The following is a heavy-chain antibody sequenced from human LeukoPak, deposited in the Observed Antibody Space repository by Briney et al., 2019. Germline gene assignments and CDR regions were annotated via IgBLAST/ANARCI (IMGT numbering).Heavy chain of an antibody. CDR1: GYTFNGYY. CDR2: INPNSGGT. V-gene: IGHV1-2*02. J-gene: IGHJ5*02. D-gene: IGHD6-13*01. Sequence: ASVKVSCKASGYTFNGYYMHWVRQAPGQGLEWMGWINPNSGGTNYAQKFQSRVTVTRDTSISPAYMELSRLRSDDTAVYYCARGSVFIANNWFDPWGQGTLVTVSS. CDR3: ARGSVFIANNWFDP.